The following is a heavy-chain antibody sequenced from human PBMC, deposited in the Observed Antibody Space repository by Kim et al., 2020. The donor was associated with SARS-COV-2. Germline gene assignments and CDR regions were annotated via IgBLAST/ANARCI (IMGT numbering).Heavy chain of an antibody. Sequence: GGSLRLSCGASGFPFGSNAMSWVRQGPGKRLQWVSAITASGDRTYYADSVNGRFTISRDNSENILYLQMDSLRAEDTAIYYCVKEENAESRTHVWGFESCGHGTLVTVSS. CDR1: GFPFGSNA. D-gene: IGHD3-16*01. J-gene: IGHJ4*01. V-gene: IGHV3-23*01. CDR2: ITASGDRT. CDR3: VKEENAESRTHVWGFES.